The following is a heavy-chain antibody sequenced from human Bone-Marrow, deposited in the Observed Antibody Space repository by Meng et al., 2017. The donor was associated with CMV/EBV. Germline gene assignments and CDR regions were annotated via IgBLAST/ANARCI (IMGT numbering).Heavy chain of an antibody. Sequence: GESLKISCAASGFTFSSYAMSWVRQAPGKGLEWVSGISDSGDGTYYADSVKGRFAISRDNSKSTLSLQMNSLRAEDTAVYYCANLVLLPRIKKDYDFDYWGQGTLVTVSS. CDR3: ANLVLLPRIKKDYDFDY. V-gene: IGHV3-23*01. D-gene: IGHD2-8*01. CDR1: GFTFSSYA. CDR2: ISDSGDGT. J-gene: IGHJ4*02.